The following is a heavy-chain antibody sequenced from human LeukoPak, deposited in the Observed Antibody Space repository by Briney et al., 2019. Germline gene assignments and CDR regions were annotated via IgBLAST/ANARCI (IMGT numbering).Heavy chain of an antibody. J-gene: IGHJ6*03. Sequence: GGSLRLSCAASGFTFSSYSMNWVRQAPGKGLEWVSSISNSSSYIYYADSVKGRFTISRDNSKNTLYLQMNSLRAEDTAVYYCAKRARIAAAGTTGIDYMDVWGKGTTVTVSS. V-gene: IGHV3-21*04. CDR1: GFTFSSYS. D-gene: IGHD6-13*01. CDR3: AKRARIAAAGTTGIDYMDV. CDR2: ISNSSSYI.